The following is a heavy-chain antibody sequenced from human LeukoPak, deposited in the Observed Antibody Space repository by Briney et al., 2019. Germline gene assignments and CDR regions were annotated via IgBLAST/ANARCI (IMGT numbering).Heavy chain of an antibody. CDR3: AAVGDYGDYDY. CDR1: GFTFTSAA. D-gene: IGHD4-17*01. J-gene: IGHJ4*02. Sequence: GPSVKVYCKASGFTFTSAAMQWVRQARGQRLEWIGWIVVGSGNTNYAQKFQERVTITRDMSTSTAYMELSSLRSEDTAVYYCAAVGDYGDYDYWGQGTLVTVSS. V-gene: IGHV1-58*02. CDR2: IVVGSGNT.